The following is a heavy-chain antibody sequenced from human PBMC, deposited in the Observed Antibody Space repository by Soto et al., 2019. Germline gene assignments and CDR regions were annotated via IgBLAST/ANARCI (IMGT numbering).Heavy chain of an antibody. J-gene: IGHJ4*02. CDR1: GGSISTYY. V-gene: IGHV4-59*08. CDR3: ARHPGYYDILTGYTTYYFDS. CDR2: IYNSGNT. D-gene: IGHD3-9*01. Sequence: SETLPLTWTVSGGSISTYYWSWIRQPPGKGLEWIGYIYNSGNTGYNPSLKSRVTISLDTPKNQFSLKLSSVTAADTAVYYCARHPGYYDILTGYTTYYFDSWGQGILVTSPQ.